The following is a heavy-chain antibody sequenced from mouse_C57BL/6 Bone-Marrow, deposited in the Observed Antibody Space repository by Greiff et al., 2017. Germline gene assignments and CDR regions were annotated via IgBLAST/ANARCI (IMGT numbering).Heavy chain of an antibody. CDR2: IDPENGDT. V-gene: IGHV14-4*01. CDR1: GFNIKDDY. J-gene: IGHJ3*01. D-gene: IGHD1-1*01. CDR3: TTCYYEGFAY. Sequence: EVQLQQSGAELVRPGASVKLSCTASGFNIKDDYMHWVKQRPEQGLEWIGWIDPENGDTEYASKFQGKATITADTSSNTAYLQLSSLTSEDTAVYYCTTCYYEGFAYGGQGTLVTVSA.